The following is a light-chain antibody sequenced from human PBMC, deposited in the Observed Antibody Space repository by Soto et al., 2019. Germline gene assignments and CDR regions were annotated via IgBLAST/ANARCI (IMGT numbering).Light chain of an antibody. V-gene: IGKV3-11*01. CDR3: QQRYNWPPIT. J-gene: IGKJ5*01. CDR1: QTVIKY. CDR2: DTS. Sequence: EVVLTQSPATLSLSPGETATLSCRASQTVIKYLAWFQQKPGQAPRLLIYDTSNRATGIPARFSGSGSGTDFTLTISSLEAEECAVYYCQQRYNWPPITFGQGTRLEIK.